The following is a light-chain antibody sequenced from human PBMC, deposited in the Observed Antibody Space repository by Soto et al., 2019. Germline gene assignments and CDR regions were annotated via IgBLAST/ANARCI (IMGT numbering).Light chain of an antibody. J-gene: IGKJ1*01. Sequence: DIRMTQSPSTLSGSVGDRFTITFRASQSISGWLAWYQQKPGKAPRLLIYDASSLQSGVPSRFSGSGSATEFTLTISSLQPDDFATYYCQQYNSYSLTFGQGTKVDIK. CDR1: QSISGW. V-gene: IGKV1-5*01. CDR3: QQYNSYSLT. CDR2: DAS.